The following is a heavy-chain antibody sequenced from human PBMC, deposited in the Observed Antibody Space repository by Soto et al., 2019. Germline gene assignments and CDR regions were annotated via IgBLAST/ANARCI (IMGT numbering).Heavy chain of an antibody. J-gene: IGHJ5*02. D-gene: IGHD6-13*01. CDR2: IYYSGST. CDR1: GGSISSGGYY. V-gene: IGHV4-31*03. CDR3: ARDAMYSSSWGTGNWFDP. Sequence: QVQLQESGPGLVKPSQTLSLTCTVSGGSISSGGYYWSWIRQHPGKGLEWIGYIYYSGSTYYNPSLKSRVTISVDTSKNQFSLKLSSVTASDTAVYYCARDAMYSSSWGTGNWFDPWGQGTLVTVSS.